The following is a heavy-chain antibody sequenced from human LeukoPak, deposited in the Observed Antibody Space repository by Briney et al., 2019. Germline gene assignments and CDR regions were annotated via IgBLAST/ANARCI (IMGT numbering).Heavy chain of an antibody. D-gene: IGHD3-9*01. Sequence: SETLSLTCAVYGGSFSGYYWSWIRQPPGKGLEWIGEINHSGSTNYNPSLKSRVTISVDTSKNQFSLKLSSVTAEDTAVYYCARDYDILTGYYYYYGMDVWGQGTTVTVSS. CDR3: ARDYDILTGYYYYYGMDV. J-gene: IGHJ6*02. V-gene: IGHV4-34*01. CDR1: GGSFSGYY. CDR2: INHSGST.